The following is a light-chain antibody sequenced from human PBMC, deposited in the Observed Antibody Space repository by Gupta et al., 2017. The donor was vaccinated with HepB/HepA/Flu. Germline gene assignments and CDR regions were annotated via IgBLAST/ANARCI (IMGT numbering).Light chain of an antibody. CDR2: DAS. Sequence: EIVLTQSPATLSLSPGERATLSCRASQSVSSYLAWYKQKPGQAPRLLIYDASNRATGIPARFSGSGYGTDLTLTISSREQEDFAVYYCQQRSNWPPITCGHGTKVDIK. CDR1: QSVSSY. CDR3: QQRSNWPPIT. J-gene: IGKJ3*01. V-gene: IGKV3-11*01.